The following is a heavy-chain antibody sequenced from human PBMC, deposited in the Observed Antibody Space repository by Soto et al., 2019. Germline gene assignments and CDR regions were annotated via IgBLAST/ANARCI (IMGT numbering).Heavy chain of an antibody. D-gene: IGHD7-27*01. CDR3: ARDTGDGTFDF. Sequence: ASVKVSCKASGYTFSSYAMHWVRQAPGQRLEWLGWINAGYGNTKSSQKFQDRVTISRDTSASTAYMELTSLRSEDTAVYYCARDTGDGTFDFWGQGTLVTVSS. V-gene: IGHV1-3*01. J-gene: IGHJ4*02. CDR2: INAGYGNT. CDR1: GYTFSSYA.